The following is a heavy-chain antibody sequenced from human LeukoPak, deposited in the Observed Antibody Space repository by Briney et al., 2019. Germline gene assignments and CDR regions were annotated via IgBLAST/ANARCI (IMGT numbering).Heavy chain of an antibody. V-gene: IGHV3-23*01. CDR1: GFTFTIHA. CDR3: VRKVIVATNYFDL. D-gene: IGHD2-21*01. CDR2: IGGGGDRT. Sequence: GGSLRLSCAPSGFTFTIHAMSWVRQAQGEGLEWVSSIGGGGDRTYYADSVEGRLTISRDNSKKTVYVQVNSVRADDTAVDYCVRKVIVATNYFDLWGQGTLVTVSS. J-gene: IGHJ4*02.